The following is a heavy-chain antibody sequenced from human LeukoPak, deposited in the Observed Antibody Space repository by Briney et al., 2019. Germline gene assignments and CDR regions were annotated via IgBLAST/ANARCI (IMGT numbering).Heavy chain of an antibody. D-gene: IGHD3-10*01. CDR2: TSSYNGQT. CDR3: ARDPPRSATIWAFDI. Sequence: ASVKVSCKAFGYTFTDYGITWVRQAPGQGLEWMGWTSSYNGQTNNVQRFKGRVAMTADPSTNTAYMELRSLTSDDMAIYYCARDPPRSATIWAFDIWGQGTMVTVSS. V-gene: IGHV1-18*03. J-gene: IGHJ3*02. CDR1: GYTFTDYG.